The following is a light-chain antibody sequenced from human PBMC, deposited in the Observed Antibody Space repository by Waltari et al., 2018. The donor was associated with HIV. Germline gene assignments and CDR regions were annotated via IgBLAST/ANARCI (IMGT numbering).Light chain of an antibody. CDR1: QSVLYSSNNKNY. CDR3: QQYYSTPLT. J-gene: IGKJ4*01. V-gene: IGKV4-1*01. CDR2: WAT. Sequence: DIVMTQSPDSLAVSLGERATINCTSSQSVLYSSNNKNYLTWYQQKPGQPTKLLIYWATTLESGVPDRFSGSGSVTDFTLTISSLQAEDVAVYYCQQYYSTPLTFGGGTKVEIK.